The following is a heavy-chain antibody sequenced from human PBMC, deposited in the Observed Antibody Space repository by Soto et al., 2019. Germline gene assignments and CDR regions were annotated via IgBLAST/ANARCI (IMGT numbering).Heavy chain of an antibody. J-gene: IGHJ6*02. CDR3: ARNMDYYYGPGSGNGHGF. Sequence: QVQLVQSGVEVKEPGDSVRVSCEASGYTFTAYYIHWVRQAPGQGLEWMGWINPKFGDTTYAQDFQGRVSMTRDMSMSTVYMDLSRLTSDDTAIYYCARNMDYYYGPGSGNGHGFWGQGTTVTVFS. V-gene: IGHV1-2*02. D-gene: IGHD3-10*01. CDR2: INPKFGDT. CDR1: GYTFTAYY.